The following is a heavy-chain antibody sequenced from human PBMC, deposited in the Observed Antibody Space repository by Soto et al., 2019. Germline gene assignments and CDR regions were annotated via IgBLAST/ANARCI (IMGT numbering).Heavy chain of an antibody. Sequence: GESLKISCKGSGYSFTSYWISWVREMPGKGLEWMGRIDPSDSYTNYSPSFQGHVTISADKSISTAYLQWSSLKASDTAMYYCARQIYDSDTGPNFQYYFDSWGQGTPVTVSS. V-gene: IGHV5-10-1*01. J-gene: IGHJ4*02. D-gene: IGHD3-22*01. CDR1: GYSFTSYW. CDR3: ARQIYDSDTGPNFQYYFDS. CDR2: IDPSDSYT.